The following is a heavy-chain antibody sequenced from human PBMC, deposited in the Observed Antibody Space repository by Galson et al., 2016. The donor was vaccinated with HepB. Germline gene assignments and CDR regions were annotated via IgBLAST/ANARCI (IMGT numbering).Heavy chain of an antibody. CDR2: ISHDGYNK. CDR1: GFSFRSHA. J-gene: IGHJ4*02. D-gene: IGHD6-13*01. V-gene: IGHV3-30-3*01. Sequence: SLRLSCAASGFSFRSHAMHWVRQAPGKGLEWVAVISHDGYNKYYADSVKGRFTISRDNSKNTLYVQMSSLRPEDTAVYYCARDRGRSSWYSNFDYWGQGTLVTVSS. CDR3: ARDRGRSSWYSNFDY.